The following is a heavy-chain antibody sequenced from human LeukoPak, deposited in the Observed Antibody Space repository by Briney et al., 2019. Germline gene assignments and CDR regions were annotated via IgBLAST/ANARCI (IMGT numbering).Heavy chain of an antibody. CDR2: ISSSGRTI. V-gene: IGHV3-48*03. CDR3: ARDERGAFDI. J-gene: IGHJ3*02. Sequence: GGSLRLSCAASGFTFSSYEMSWVRQAPGKGLEWVSYISSSGRTIYYADSVKGRFTISRDNAKNSLYLQMNSLRAEDTAVYYCARDERGAFDIWGQGTMVTVSS. D-gene: IGHD3-16*01. CDR1: GFTFSSYE.